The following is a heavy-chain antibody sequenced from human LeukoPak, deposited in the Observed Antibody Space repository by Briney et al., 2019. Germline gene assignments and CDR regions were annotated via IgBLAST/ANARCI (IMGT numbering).Heavy chain of an antibody. J-gene: IGHJ4*02. CDR1: GFTFSSYS. CDR2: ISSSSSSI. CDR3: ARARLTVSDGFDY. D-gene: IGHD6-19*01. V-gene: IGHV3-48*02. Sequence: PGRSLRLSCAASGFTFSSYSMNWVRQAPGKGLEWVSYISSSSSSIYYADSVKGRFTISRDNAKNSLYLQMNSLRDEDTAVYYCARARLTVSDGFDYWGQGTLVTVSS.